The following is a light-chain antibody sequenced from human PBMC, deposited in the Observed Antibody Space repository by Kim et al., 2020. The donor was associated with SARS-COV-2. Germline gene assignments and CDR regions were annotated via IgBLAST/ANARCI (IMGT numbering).Light chain of an antibody. Sequence: QSVLTQPASVSGSPGQSITISCTGTSSDVGGYNYVSWYQQHPGKAPKLMIYDVSKRPSGVSNRFSGSESGNTASLTISGLQAEDEADYYCSSYTSRSTVVFGGGTQLTVL. J-gene: IGLJ2*01. CDR1: SSDVGGYNY. CDR2: DVS. CDR3: SSYTSRSTVV. V-gene: IGLV2-14*01.